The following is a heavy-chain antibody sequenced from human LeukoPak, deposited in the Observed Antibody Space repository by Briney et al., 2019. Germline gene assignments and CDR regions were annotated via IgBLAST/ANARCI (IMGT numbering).Heavy chain of an antibody. Sequence: PGGSLRLSCAASGFTFSSYAMSWVRQAPGKGLEWVSAISGSGGSIYYADSVKGRFTISRDNAQNSLYLQMNSLRAEDTAIYYCVRDRGTYRPIDYWGQGTLVTVSS. J-gene: IGHJ4*02. CDR2: ISGSGGSI. D-gene: IGHD1-26*01. CDR1: GFTFSSYA. CDR3: VRDRGTYRPIDY. V-gene: IGHV3-23*01.